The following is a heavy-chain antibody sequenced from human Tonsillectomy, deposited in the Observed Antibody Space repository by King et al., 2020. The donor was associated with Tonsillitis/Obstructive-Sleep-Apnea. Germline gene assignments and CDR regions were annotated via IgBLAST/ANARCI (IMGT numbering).Heavy chain of an antibody. CDR1: GFMVSGSY. J-gene: IGHJ6*03. CDR2: LYNGGRT. V-gene: IGHV3-53*01. CDR3: AREGPSDTWPGYMDV. Sequence: VQLVESGGGLIQPGGSLKLSCVASGFMVSGSYINWVRQAPGKGLEWLSLLYNGGRTFYADAVKGRFTISRDKVKNTVYLEMNSLGAEDTAVYYCAREGPSDTWPGYMDVWGNGTSVTVSS. D-gene: IGHD3-10*01.